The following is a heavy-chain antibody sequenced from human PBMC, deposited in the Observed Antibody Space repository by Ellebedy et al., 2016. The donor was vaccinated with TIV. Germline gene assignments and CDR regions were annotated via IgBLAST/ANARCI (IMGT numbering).Heavy chain of an antibody. J-gene: IGHJ4*02. V-gene: IGHV3-21*01. CDR3: ATDNGCGGVTTCHLDS. CDR1: GFTFSSSG. Sequence: GGSLRLSXEASGFTFSSSGMNWVRQAPGKGLEWVSAISSGGSYTYFGESMKGRFTISRDNAKNSLYLQMNSLRAEDTAVYYCATDNGCGGVTTCHLDSWGQGTLVVVPS. CDR2: ISSGGSYT. D-gene: IGHD2-21*01.